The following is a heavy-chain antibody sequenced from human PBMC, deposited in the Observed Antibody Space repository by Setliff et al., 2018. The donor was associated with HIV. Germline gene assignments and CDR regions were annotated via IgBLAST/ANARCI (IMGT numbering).Heavy chain of an antibody. CDR3: AGYTSGWYAPY. J-gene: IGHJ4*02. Sequence: SETLSLTCTVSGYSISSGYYWGWIRQPPGKGLEWIGSIYHSGSTYYNPSLKSRVTISVDTSKNQFSLKVSSVTVADTAVYYCAGYTSGWYAPYWGQGTLVTVSS. CDR1: GYSISSGYY. D-gene: IGHD6-19*01. V-gene: IGHV4-38-2*02. CDR2: IYHSGST.